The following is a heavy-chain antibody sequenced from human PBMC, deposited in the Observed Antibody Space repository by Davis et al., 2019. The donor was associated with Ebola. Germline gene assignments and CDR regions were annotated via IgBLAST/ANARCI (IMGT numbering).Heavy chain of an antibody. J-gene: IGHJ5*02. CDR1: GYTFTSYY. D-gene: IGHD6-25*01. CDR2: INPSGGST. V-gene: IGHV1-46*01. Sequence: ASVKVSCKASGYTFTSYYMHWVRQAPGQGLEWMGIINPSGGSTSYAQKFQGRVTMTRDTSTSTAYMELSSLRSEDTAVYYCARGGVVLAANNFFDPWGQGTLVTVSS. CDR3: ARGGVVLAANNFFDP.